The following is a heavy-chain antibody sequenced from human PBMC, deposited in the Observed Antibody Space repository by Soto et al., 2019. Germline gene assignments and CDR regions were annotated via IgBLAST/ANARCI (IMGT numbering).Heavy chain of an antibody. V-gene: IGHV4-30-4*01. CDR2: SYYIGST. D-gene: IGHD4-17*01. J-gene: IGHJ4*02. CDR1: GAPISSGDYY. Sequence: SETLSLTCKVSGAPISSGDYYWSWFRHAPGKRLEWIGYSYYIGSTYYNPSLKRRLDISLYVSKNVFSLRLKSVAASDTAVYFCGRVGYGLDKLCYWGQVRPVSVSS. CDR3: GRVGYGLDKLCY.